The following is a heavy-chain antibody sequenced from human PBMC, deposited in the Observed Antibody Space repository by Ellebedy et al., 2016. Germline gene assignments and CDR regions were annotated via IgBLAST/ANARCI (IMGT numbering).Heavy chain of an antibody. CDR2: ISGSGGST. Sequence: GGPLRLSXAASGFTFGSYAMSWVRQAPGKGLEWVSSISGSGGSTYYGDSVKGRFTISRDNSKNTLYLQMNSLRAEDTAVYYCADGERTYYDYNRPLPWGQGTLVTVSS. CDR1: GFTFGSYA. CDR3: ADGERTYYDYNRPLP. J-gene: IGHJ5*02. V-gene: IGHV3-23*01. D-gene: IGHD3-3*01.